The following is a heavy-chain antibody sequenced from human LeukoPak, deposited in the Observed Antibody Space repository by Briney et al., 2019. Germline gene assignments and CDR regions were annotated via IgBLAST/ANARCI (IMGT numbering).Heavy chain of an antibody. Sequence: GGSLRLSCAASGFTFSTYGMHWVCQAPGKGLEWVAVISHDGSNKYYADSVKGRFTISRDNSKNTLYLQMNSLKTEDTAVYYCTTDPAIVVVPAALSFGRNYYMDVWGKGTTVTVSS. D-gene: IGHD2-2*01. CDR3: TTDPAIVVVPAALSFGRNYYMDV. V-gene: IGHV3-30*03. J-gene: IGHJ6*03. CDR2: ISHDGSNK. CDR1: GFTFSTYG.